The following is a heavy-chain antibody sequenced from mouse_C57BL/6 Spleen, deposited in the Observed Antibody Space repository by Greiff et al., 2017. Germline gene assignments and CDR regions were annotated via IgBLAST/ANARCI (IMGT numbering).Heavy chain of an antibody. V-gene: IGHV1-64*01. CDR2: IHPNSGST. CDR3: ARSYYSNYAGAMDY. D-gene: IGHD2-5*01. J-gene: IGHJ4*01. CDR1: GYTFTSYW. Sequence: VQVVESGAELVKPGASVKLSCKASGYTFTSYWMHWVKQRPGQGLEWIGMIHPNSGSTNYNEKFKSKATLTVDKSSSTAYMQLSSLTSEDSAVYYCARSYYSNYAGAMDYWGQGTSVTVSS.